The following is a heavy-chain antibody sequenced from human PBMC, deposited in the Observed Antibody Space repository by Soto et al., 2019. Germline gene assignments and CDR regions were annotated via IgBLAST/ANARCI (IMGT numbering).Heavy chain of an antibody. CDR1: GFTVSSNY. J-gene: IGHJ6*02. D-gene: IGHD3-10*01. Sequence: PGGSLRLSCAASGFTVSSNYMSWVRQAPGKGLEWVSVIYSGGSTYYADSVKGRFTISRDNSKNTLYLQMNSLRAEDTAVYYCARERAMVRGVREYYYYGMDVWGQGTTVTVSS. V-gene: IGHV3-53*01. CDR2: IYSGGST. CDR3: ARERAMVRGVREYYYYGMDV.